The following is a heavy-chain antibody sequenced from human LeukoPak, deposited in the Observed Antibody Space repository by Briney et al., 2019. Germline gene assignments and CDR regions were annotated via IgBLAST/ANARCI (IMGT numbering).Heavy chain of an antibody. CDR2: ISAFTADT. CDR3: ERLVSRGSYLYYFDY. Sequence: ASVKVSCKASGFTFTTHGITWVRQAPGQGLEWLGWISAFTADTNYAQNLLGRLTMTTATSTSTANMELRGLRSDDTAVYYCERLVSRGSYLYYFDYWGQGTLVTVSS. J-gene: IGHJ4*02. CDR1: GFTFTTHG. D-gene: IGHD1-26*01. V-gene: IGHV1-18*01.